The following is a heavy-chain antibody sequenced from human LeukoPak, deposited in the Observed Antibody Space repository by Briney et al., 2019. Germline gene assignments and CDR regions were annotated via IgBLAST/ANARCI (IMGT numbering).Heavy chain of an antibody. CDR3: VKGDSGDYAGLSSDY. J-gene: IGHJ4*02. CDR2: ISGDGGGT. CDR1: GFTFDDYA. D-gene: IGHD4-17*01. Sequence: GGSLRLSCAASGFTFDDYAMHWVRQTPGKSLEWVSLISGDGGGTHYADSVKGRFTISRGNSKNSLYLQMNSLRTEDTALYYCVKGDSGDYAGLSSDYWGQGTLVTVSS. V-gene: IGHV3-43*02.